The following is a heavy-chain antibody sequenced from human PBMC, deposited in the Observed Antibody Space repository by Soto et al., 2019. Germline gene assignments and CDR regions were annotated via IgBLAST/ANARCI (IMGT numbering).Heavy chain of an antibody. Sequence: QVQLVQSGAEVKKPGSSVKVSCKASGGTFSSYTISWVRQAPGQGLEWMGRIIPILGIANYAQKFQGRVTITADKSTSTAYMELSSLRSEDTAVYYCARQSEYRGYEGAFYIWGQGTMVTVSS. D-gene: IGHD5-12*01. CDR3: ARQSEYRGYEGAFYI. J-gene: IGHJ3*02. CDR2: IIPILGIA. V-gene: IGHV1-69*02. CDR1: GGTFSSYT.